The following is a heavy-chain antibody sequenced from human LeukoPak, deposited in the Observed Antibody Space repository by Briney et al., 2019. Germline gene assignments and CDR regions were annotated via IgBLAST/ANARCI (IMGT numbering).Heavy chain of an antibody. J-gene: IGHJ4*02. CDR1: GFTFSSYG. CDR2: LNGSDGTT. D-gene: IGHD6-19*01. Sequence: GGSLRLSCAASGFTFSSYGMSWVRQAPGKGLEWVSTLNGSDGTTYYAGSVKGRFTVSRDNTKNTFYLQMNSLRAEDTAVYYCAKRAPLYSSTPGNYFDSWGQGTLVTVSS. CDR3: AKRAPLYSSTPGNYFDS. V-gene: IGHV3-23*01.